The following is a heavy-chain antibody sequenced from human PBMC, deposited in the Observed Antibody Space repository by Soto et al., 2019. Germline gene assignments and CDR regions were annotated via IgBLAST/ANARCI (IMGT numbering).Heavy chain of an antibody. D-gene: IGHD2-15*01. V-gene: IGHV3-43*01. Sequence: PGGSLRLSCAASGFTFDDYTMHWVRQAPGKGLEWVSLISWDGGSTYYADSVKGRFTISRDNSKNSLYLQMNSLRTEDTALYYCAKDLVGCSGGSCYPIYYYYGMDVWGQGTTVTVSS. J-gene: IGHJ6*02. CDR3: AKDLVGCSGGSCYPIYYYYGMDV. CDR2: ISWDGGST. CDR1: GFTFDDYT.